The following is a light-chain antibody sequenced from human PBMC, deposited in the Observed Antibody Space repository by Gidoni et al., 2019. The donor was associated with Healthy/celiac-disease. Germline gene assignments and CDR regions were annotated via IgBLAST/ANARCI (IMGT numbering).Light chain of an antibody. V-gene: IGKV1-5*03. CDR2: KAS. CDR3: QQYNNYSPWT. J-gene: IGKJ1*01. CDR1: QSSSSW. Sequence: DIQMTRSPSTLSSSVVDRVTITCRASQSSSSWLSWYQQKPGKAPKLLIHKASSLERCVPSRFSGSGSGTAFTITISSLQPDDFSTYYCQQYNNYSPWTFGQGTKVEIK.